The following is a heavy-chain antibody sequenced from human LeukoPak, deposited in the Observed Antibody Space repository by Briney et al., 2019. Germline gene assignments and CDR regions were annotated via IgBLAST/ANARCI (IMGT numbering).Heavy chain of an antibody. Sequence: ASVTVSCKASGYTFTGYYMHWLRPAPGQGLEGMGWINPNSGGTNYAQKFQGRVTMTRETSVSTAYMELSRLRSDDTAVYYCARGPPYYYYYDLDVWGKGTTVTVSS. J-gene: IGHJ6*03. CDR3: ARGPPYYYYYDLDV. V-gene: IGHV1-2*02. CDR2: INPNSGGT. CDR1: GYTFTGYY.